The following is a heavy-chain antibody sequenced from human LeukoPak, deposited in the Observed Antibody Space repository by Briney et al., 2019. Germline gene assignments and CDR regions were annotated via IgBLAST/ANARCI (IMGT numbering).Heavy chain of an antibody. V-gene: IGHV4-31*03. D-gene: IGHD3-9*01. Sequence: SETLSLTCTVSGGSISSGGYYWSWIRQHPGKGLEWIGYTYYSGSTYYNPSLKSRVTISVDTSNNQFSLKLSSVTAAGTAVYYCARDRDILTGYYDYWGQGTLVNVSS. CDR3: ARDRDILTGYYDY. CDR1: GGSISSGGYY. J-gene: IGHJ4*02. CDR2: TYYSGST.